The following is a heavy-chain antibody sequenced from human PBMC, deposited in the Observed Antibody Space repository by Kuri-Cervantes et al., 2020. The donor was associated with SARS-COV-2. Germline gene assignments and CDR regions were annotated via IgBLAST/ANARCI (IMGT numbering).Heavy chain of an antibody. CDR3: ARGYYYDSSGSHTPYDAFDI. D-gene: IGHD3-22*01. J-gene: IGHJ3*02. CDR1: GGSISSSSYY. CDR2: IYYSGST. V-gene: IGHV4-39*07. Sequence: SETLSLTCTVSGGSISSSSYYWGWIRQPPGKGLEWIGSIYYSGSTYYNPSLKSRATISVDRSRNQFSLKLSSVTAADTAVYYCARGYYYDSSGSHTPYDAFDIWGQGTMVTVSS.